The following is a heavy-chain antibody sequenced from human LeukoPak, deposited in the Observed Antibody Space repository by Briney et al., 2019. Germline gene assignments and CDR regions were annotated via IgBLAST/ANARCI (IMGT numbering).Heavy chain of an antibody. CDR3: AKDPPRGDGYQPNFFDS. J-gene: IGHJ4*02. CDR1: GFTFTSYA. D-gene: IGHD5-24*01. CDR2: ISGSGDST. V-gene: IGHV3-23*01. Sequence: GGSLRLSCGASGFTFTSYAMSWVRQAPGEGLEWVSGISGSGDSTFYADSVQGRFTISRDNSKNTLSLQMNSLRAEDTAVYYCAKDPPRGDGYQPNFFDSWGQGTLVTVSS.